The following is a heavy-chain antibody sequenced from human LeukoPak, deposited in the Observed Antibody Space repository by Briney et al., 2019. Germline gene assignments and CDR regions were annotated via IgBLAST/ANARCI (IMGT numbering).Heavy chain of an antibody. Sequence: GTSPRLSCVASGFTFSSYGMHWVRQTPGKGLEWVAVISYDGSNKYYADSVKGRFTISRDNSKNTLYLQMNSLRAEDTAVYYCARASSYYDILTGYSHWGQGTLVTVSS. D-gene: IGHD3-9*01. CDR1: GFTFSSYG. J-gene: IGHJ4*02. V-gene: IGHV3-30*03. CDR2: ISYDGSNK. CDR3: ARASSYYDILTGYSH.